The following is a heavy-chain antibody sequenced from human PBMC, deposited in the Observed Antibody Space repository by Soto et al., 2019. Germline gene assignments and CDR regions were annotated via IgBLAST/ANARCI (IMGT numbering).Heavy chain of an antibody. D-gene: IGHD6-13*01. V-gene: IGHV5-51*01. J-gene: IGHJ6*02. CDR2: IYPGDSDT. CDR3: ARAGYSRSWYWSTYYGMDV. Sequence: GESLKISCKGSGYSFTSYWIGWVRQMPGKGLEWMGIIYPGDSDTRYGPSFQGQVTISADKSISTAYLQWSSLKASDTAMYYCARAGYSRSWYWSTYYGMDVWGQGTTVTVSS. CDR1: GYSFTSYW.